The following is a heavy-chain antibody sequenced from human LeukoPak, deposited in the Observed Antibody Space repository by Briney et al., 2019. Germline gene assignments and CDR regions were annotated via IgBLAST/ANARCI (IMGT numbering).Heavy chain of an antibody. D-gene: IGHD6-13*01. V-gene: IGHV5-51*01. Sequence: GGSLKISCKGSGYSFTSYWIGWVRQMPGKGLEWMGIIYPGDSDTRYSPSFQGQVTISADKSISTAYLQWSSLKASDTAMYYCARTYVGAAAGIQTWFDPWGQGTLVTVSS. CDR2: IYPGDSDT. CDR3: ARTYVGAAAGIQTWFDP. CDR1: GYSFTSYW. J-gene: IGHJ5*02.